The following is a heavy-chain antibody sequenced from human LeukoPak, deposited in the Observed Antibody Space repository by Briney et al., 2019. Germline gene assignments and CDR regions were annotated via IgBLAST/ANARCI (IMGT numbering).Heavy chain of an antibody. CDR2: IRYDGSNK. CDR1: GFTFSSYG. Sequence: GGSLRLSCAASGFTFSSYGMHWVRQAPGKGLEWVAFIRYDGSNKYYADSVKGRFTISRDNSKNTLYLQMNSLRAEDTAMYYCAKDGYSSSRGPFDYWGQGTLVTVSS. D-gene: IGHD6-13*01. V-gene: IGHV3-30*02. CDR3: AKDGYSSSRGPFDY. J-gene: IGHJ4*02.